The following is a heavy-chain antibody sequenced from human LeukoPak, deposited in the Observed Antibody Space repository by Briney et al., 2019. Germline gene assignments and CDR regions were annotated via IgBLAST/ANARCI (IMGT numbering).Heavy chain of an antibody. CDR1: GFTFSSYG. Sequence: QPGRSLRLSCAASGFTFSSYGMHWVRQAPGKGPEWVAVISYDGSNKYYADSVKGRFTISRDNSKNTLYLQMNSLRAEDTAVYYCAKDRKVVVVAATFDYWGQGTLVTVSS. D-gene: IGHD2-15*01. J-gene: IGHJ4*02. CDR3: AKDRKVVVVAATFDY. V-gene: IGHV3-30*18. CDR2: ISYDGSNK.